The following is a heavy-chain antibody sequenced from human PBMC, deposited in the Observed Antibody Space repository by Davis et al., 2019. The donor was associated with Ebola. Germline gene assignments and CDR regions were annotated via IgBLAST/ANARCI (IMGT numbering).Heavy chain of an antibody. CDR3: VRDLGFDFGLISYFDF. Sequence: GGSLRLSCSGPGFIFSTYWMTWVRQAPGKGLEWVANINQDESDINYVDSVRGRFTISRDNAKNSVSLQMNSLRGEDTAVYFCVRDLGFDFGLISYFDFWGQGTQVTVSS. V-gene: IGHV3-7*01. D-gene: IGHD3/OR15-3a*01. CDR1: GFIFSTYW. J-gene: IGHJ4*02. CDR2: INQDESDI.